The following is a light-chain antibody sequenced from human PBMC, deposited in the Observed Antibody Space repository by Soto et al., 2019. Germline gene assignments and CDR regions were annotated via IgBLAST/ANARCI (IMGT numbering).Light chain of an antibody. CDR2: GAS. Sequence: VVLTQAPATLSLSPGDTATLSCGAGQSVSSSLACYQQKPGQAARLLIYGASTRATGIPARFSGSGSGTEFTLTISSLQSEDFAVYHCQHYNSWPRTWTFGQGTKVDIK. CDR3: QHYNSWPRTWT. J-gene: IGKJ1*01. V-gene: IGKV3-15*01. CDR1: QSVSSS.